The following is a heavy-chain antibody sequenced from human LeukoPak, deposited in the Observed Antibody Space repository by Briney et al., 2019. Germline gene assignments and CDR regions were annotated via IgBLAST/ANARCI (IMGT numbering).Heavy chain of an antibody. D-gene: IGHD1-14*01. CDR2: ISYDGSDK. CDR1: GFTFSRYG. CDR3: AKDRVKPRYYFDY. V-gene: IGHV3-30*18. Sequence: GGSLRLSCAASGFTFSRYGIHWVRQAPGKGLEWVAVISYDGSDKYYADSVKGRFTISRDNSKNTLYLQMNSLRAEDTAVYYCAKDRVKPRYYFDYWGQGTMVTVSS. J-gene: IGHJ4*02.